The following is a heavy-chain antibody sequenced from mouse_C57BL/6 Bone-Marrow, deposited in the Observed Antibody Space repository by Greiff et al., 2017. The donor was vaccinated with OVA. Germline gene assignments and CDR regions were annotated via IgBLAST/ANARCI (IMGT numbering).Heavy chain of an antibody. V-gene: IGHV1-81*01. CDR2: IYPRSGNT. D-gene: IGHD2-5*01. CDR1: GYTFTSYG. J-gene: IGHJ2*01. CDR3: ARSGYSNFYFDY. Sequence: VKLVESGAELARPGASVKLSCKASGYTFTSYGISWVKQRTGQGLEWIGEIYPRSGNTYYNEKFKGKATLTADKSSSTAYMELRSLTSEDSAVYFCARSGYSNFYFDYWGQGTTLTVS.